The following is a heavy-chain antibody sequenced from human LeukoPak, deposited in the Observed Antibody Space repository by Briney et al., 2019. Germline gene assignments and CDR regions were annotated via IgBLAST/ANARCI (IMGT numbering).Heavy chain of an antibody. V-gene: IGHV4-34*01. Sequence: PSETLSLTCAVYGGSFSGYYWSGIRQPPGKGLEWIGEINHGGSTNYNPSLKSRVTISVDTSKNQFSLKLSSVTAADTAVYYCARGPYKSGYSYGPALRFFDYWGQGTLVTVSS. CDR2: INHGGST. CDR1: GGSFSGYY. J-gene: IGHJ4*02. D-gene: IGHD5-18*01. CDR3: ARGPYKSGYSYGPALRFFDY.